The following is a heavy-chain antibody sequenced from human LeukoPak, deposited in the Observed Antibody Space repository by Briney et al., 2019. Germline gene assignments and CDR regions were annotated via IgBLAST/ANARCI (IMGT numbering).Heavy chain of an antibody. V-gene: IGHV3-23*01. CDR2: ISRMGFTT. CDR3: AKEEVPNDY. J-gene: IGHJ4*02. Sequence: GGSLRLSCAVSGFTLDNTAMCWARQAPGKGLEWISGISRMGFTTYYADSVNGRFTISRDTSKNTLYLQMDALRPEDTALYYCAKEEVPNDYWGQGTLVTVSS. CDR1: GFTLDNTA.